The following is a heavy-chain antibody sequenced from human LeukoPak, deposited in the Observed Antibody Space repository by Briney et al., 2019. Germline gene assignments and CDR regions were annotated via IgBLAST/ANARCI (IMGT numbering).Heavy chain of an antibody. D-gene: IGHD2-2*03. CDR2: ISAYNGNT. V-gene: IGHV1-18*01. CDR1: GYTFTRYG. CDR3: ARDLMDIVVVPAAMDY. J-gene: IGHJ4*02. Sequence: ASVKVSCKASGYTFTRYGISWVRQTPGQGLEWMGSISAYNGNTNYAQKLQGRVTMTTDTSTSTAYMELRSLRSDGTAVYYCARDLMDIVVVPAAMDYWGQGTLVTVSS.